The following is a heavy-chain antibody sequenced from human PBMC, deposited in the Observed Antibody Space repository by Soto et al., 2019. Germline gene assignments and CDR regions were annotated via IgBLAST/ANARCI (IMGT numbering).Heavy chain of an antibody. CDR3: AGVRGVNWFDP. V-gene: IGHV4-31*01. J-gene: IGHJ5*02. CDR1: GGSISSGGYY. Sequence: QVELQESGPGLVKHSQTLSLTCTVSGGSISSGGYYCRWLRQHPGKGLEWIGYVYYSGSTYYNPSLKSLVTISLDTSKNQFYLMMSSVTSAETSVCYCAGVRGVNWFDPWGQGTLVTVSS. CDR2: VYYSGST. D-gene: IGHD3-10*01.